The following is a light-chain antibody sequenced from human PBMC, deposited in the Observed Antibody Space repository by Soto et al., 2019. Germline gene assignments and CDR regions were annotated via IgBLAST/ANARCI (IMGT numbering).Light chain of an antibody. J-gene: IGKJ5*01. CDR3: QQRSYWPT. CDR1: QSVSSY. CDR2: DAS. Sequence: EIVLTQSPATLSLSPGERATLSCRASQSVSSYLAWYQQKPGQAPRLLIYDASNRATGIPARFSGSGSGTDFPLTISSLEPEDFAVYYCQQRSYWPTFGQGTRLEIK. V-gene: IGKV3-11*01.